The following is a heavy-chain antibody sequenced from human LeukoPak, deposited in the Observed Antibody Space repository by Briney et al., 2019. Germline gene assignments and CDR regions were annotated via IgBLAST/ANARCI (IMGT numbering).Heavy chain of an antibody. D-gene: IGHD1-20*01. Sequence: SKTLSLTCTVSGGSISSYYWSWIRQPPGKGLEWIAYIYYSGSTNYNPSLKSRVTISVDTSKNQFSLKLSSVTAADTAVYYCARAGGITGTLDYWGQGTLVTVSS. CDR1: GGSISSYY. CDR2: IYYSGST. CDR3: ARAGGITGTLDY. J-gene: IGHJ4*02. V-gene: IGHV4-59*01.